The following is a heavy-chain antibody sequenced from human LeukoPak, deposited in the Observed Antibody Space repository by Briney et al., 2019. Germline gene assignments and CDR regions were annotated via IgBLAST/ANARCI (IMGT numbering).Heavy chain of an antibody. J-gene: IGHJ4*02. CDR2: IYYSGST. V-gene: IGHV4-39*01. Sequence: AEPLSLTCTVSGGSISSSSYYWGWIRQPPGKGLEWVGSIYYSGSTYYNPSRKSRVTISVDTSKNQFSLKLSSVTAADTAVYYCARLTYSSGSYFSDSYYFDYWGQGTLVTVPS. CDR1: GGSISSSSYY. D-gene: IGHD1-26*01. CDR3: ARLTYSSGSYFSDSYYFDY.